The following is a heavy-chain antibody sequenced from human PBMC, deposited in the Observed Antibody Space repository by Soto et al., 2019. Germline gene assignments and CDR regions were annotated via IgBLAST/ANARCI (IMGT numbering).Heavy chain of an antibody. CDR1: GFTFSSYG. V-gene: IGHV3-30*18. Sequence: PGGSLRLSCAASGFTFSSYGMHWVRQAPGKGLEWVAVISYDGSNKYYADSVKGRFTISRDNSKNTLYLQMNSLRAEDTAVYYCAKDLSGQTPNYDILTGYYLRGYGMDVWGQATTVTVSS. CDR3: AKDLSGQTPNYDILTGYYLRGYGMDV. CDR2: ISYDGSNK. D-gene: IGHD3-9*01. J-gene: IGHJ6*02.